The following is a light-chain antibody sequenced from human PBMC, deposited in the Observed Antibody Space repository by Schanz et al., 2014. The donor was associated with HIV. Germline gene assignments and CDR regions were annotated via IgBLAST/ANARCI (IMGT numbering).Light chain of an antibody. CDR2: DVS. Sequence: QSALTQPASVSGSPGQSITIPCTGTSSDVGGYNYVAWYQQHPGKAPKLMIYDVSDRPSGVSNRFSGSKSGNTASLSISGLRAEDESDYYCSSYTSSSTQVFGTGTKLTVL. CDR1: SSDVGGYNY. CDR3: SSYTSSSTQV. V-gene: IGLV2-14*03. J-gene: IGLJ1*01.